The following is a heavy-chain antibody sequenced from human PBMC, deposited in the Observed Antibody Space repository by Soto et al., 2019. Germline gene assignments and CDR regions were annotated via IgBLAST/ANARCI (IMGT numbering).Heavy chain of an antibody. CDR1: GYTFSDYF. CDR3: ARDSGIPGRYWYFGL. V-gene: IGHV1-2*02. D-gene: IGHD3-9*01. CDR2: VNPKRGAT. Sequence: QVQLVQSGAEVKKPGASVKVSCTTYGYTFSDYFLHWVRQAPGQVPEWMGFVNPKRGATEYAPKFQGRVTITRDMSSSTVYMYLSGLTSDDTAIYYCARDSGIPGRYWYFGLWGRGTLVTVAS. J-gene: IGHJ2*01.